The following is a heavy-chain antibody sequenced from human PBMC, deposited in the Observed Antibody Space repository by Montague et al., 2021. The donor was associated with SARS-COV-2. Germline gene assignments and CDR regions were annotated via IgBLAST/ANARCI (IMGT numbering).Heavy chain of an antibody. Sequence: SETRSLTCSVSGGSISSTSFFWAWIRQPPGKGLEWFGSMYSSGTTXYNPSLKSRVTISGDTSRNQLSLRLSSVTAADTAVYYCARFTSGWFIYWGQGTLVTVSS. CDR2: MYSSGTT. V-gene: IGHV4-39*01. J-gene: IGHJ4*02. CDR3: ARFTSGWFIY. CDR1: GGSISSTSFF. D-gene: IGHD6-19*01.